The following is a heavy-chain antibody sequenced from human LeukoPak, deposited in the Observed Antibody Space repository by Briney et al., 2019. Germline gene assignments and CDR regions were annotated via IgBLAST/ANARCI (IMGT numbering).Heavy chain of an antibody. CDR3: AIPPLSGTGSSRPLAGIDV. CDR1: GFSFSIYS. Sequence: GGSLRLSCAASGFSFSIYSLNWVRQAPGKGLEWVSYISHTGSTMSYADSVKGRFTIPRDNAKNSLYLQMNSLRAEDTAVYYCAIPPLSGTGSSRPLAGIDVWGQGTTVTVSS. V-gene: IGHV3-48*04. D-gene: IGHD3-10*01. CDR2: ISHTGSTM. J-gene: IGHJ6*02.